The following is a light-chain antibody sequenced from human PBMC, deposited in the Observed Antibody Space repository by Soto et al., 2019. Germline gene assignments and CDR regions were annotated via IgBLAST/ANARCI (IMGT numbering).Light chain of an antibody. Sequence: DSQMTQSPSTLSASVGDRVTITCRASQSIGSSLAWYQQKPGKAPNLLIYKAFSLESGVPSRFSGSGSGAEFTLTISSLQPDDFATYYCQQYSLYPWTFGQGTKVESK. J-gene: IGKJ1*01. V-gene: IGKV1-5*03. CDR2: KAF. CDR3: QQYSLYPWT. CDR1: QSIGSS.